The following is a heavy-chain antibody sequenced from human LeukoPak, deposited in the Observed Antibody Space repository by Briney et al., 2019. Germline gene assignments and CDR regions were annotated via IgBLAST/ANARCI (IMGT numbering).Heavy chain of an antibody. V-gene: IGHV1-2*02. J-gene: IGHJ4*02. CDR2: INPNSGGT. CDR1: GYTFTCYY. D-gene: IGHD3-10*01. Sequence: GASVKVSCKASGYTFTCYYMHWVRQAPGQGLEWMGWINPNSGGTNYAQKFQGRVTMTRDTSISTAYMDLSRLRSDDTAVYYCARGSLWFGSKFDFWGQGTLVTVSS. CDR3: ARGSLWFGSKFDF.